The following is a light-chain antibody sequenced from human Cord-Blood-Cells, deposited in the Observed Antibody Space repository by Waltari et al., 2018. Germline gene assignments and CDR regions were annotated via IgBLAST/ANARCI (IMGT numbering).Light chain of an antibody. J-gene: IGLJ2*01. Sequence: QSVLTQPPSVSAAPDHRVPLSCPVTTPTIGVGYDLHDYQQLPGTAPKLLIYGNSNRPSGVPDRFSGSKSGTSASLAITGLQAEDEADYYCQSYDSSLSAVVFGGGTKLTVL. CDR2: GNS. CDR1: TPTIGVGYD. V-gene: IGLV1-40*01. CDR3: QSYDSSLSAVV.